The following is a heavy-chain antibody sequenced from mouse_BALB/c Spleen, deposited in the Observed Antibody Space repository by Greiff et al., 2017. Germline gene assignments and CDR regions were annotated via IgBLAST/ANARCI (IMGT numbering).Heavy chain of an antibody. Sequence: DVKLVESGGGLVQPGGSLRLSCATSGFTFTDYYMSWVRQPPGKALEWLGFIRNKANGYTTEYSASVKGRFTISRDNSQSILYLQMNTLRAEDSATYYCARDIGLGFAYWGQGTLVTVSA. J-gene: IGHJ3*01. V-gene: IGHV7-3*02. CDR2: IRNKANGYTT. D-gene: IGHD2-4*01. CDR3: ARDIGLGFAY. CDR1: GFTFTDYY.